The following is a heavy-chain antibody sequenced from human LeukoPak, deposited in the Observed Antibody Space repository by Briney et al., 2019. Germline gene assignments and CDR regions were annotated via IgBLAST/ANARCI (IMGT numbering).Heavy chain of an antibody. J-gene: IGHJ4*02. D-gene: IGHD3-22*01. CDR3: ARDVALSTYHFDSSGLLDY. V-gene: IGHV3-30-3*01. CDR2: ISFGVSNK. Sequence: PGRSLRRSCSAAGLTFGIYAIHSVRQATGLGMYWVAVISFGVSNKYYADSVKGRFTISRDNAKNSLSLQMNSLRGEDTAVYYCARDVALSTYHFDSSGLLDYWGQGTLVTVSS. CDR1: GLTFGIYA.